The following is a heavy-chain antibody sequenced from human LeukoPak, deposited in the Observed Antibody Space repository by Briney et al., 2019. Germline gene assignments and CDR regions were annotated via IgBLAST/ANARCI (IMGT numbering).Heavy chain of an antibody. V-gene: IGHV3-48*03. D-gene: IGHD2-15*01. CDR2: ISSSGSTK. J-gene: IGHJ4*02. CDR1: GFTFSSYE. Sequence: GGSQSLSCAASGFTFSSYEMNWVSQAPGKGLEWVSYISSSGSTKYYADSVKGRFTISRDNAKNSLYLQMNSLRAEDTAVYYCASDCGGGSCCLSPFDYWGERTLVTVSS. CDR3: ASDCGGGSCCLSPFDY.